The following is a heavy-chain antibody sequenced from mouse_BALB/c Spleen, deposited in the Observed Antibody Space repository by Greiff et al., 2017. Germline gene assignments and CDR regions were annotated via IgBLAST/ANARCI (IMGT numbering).Heavy chain of an antibody. V-gene: IGHV5-9-4*01. D-gene: IGHD2-10*02. CDR2: ISSGGSYT. CDR3: AREYGKGVFDY. CDR1: GFTFSSYA. J-gene: IGHJ2*01. Sequence: EVKLVESGGGLVKPGGSLKLSCAASGFTFSSYAMSWVRQSPEKRLEWVAEISSGGSYTYYPDTVTGRFTISRDNAKNTLYLEMSSLRSEDTAMYYCAREYGKGVFDYWGQGTTLTVSS.